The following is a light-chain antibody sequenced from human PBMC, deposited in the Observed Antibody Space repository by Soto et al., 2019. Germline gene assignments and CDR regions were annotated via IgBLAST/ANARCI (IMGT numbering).Light chain of an antibody. Sequence: ETVLTQSPGTLSLSPGERATLSCRASQSVSSSYLAWYQQKPGQAPRLLIYGASSRATGIPDRFSGSGSGTDFTLTISRLETEDFAVYYCQQYGSSPPTFGQGTNVDIK. CDR1: QSVSSSY. J-gene: IGKJ1*01. CDR2: GAS. V-gene: IGKV3-20*01. CDR3: QQYGSSPPT.